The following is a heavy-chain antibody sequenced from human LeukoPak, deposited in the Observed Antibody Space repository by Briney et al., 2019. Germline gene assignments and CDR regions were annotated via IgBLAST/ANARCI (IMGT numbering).Heavy chain of an antibody. V-gene: IGHV3-21*01. J-gene: IGHJ6*02. CDR1: GFTFSSYS. CDR3: ATVVATQYYGMDV. D-gene: IGHD5-12*01. CDR2: ISSSSSYI. Sequence: GRSLRLSCAASGFTFSSYSMNWVRQAPGKGLEWVSSISSSSSYIYYADSVKGRFTISRDNAKNSLYLQMNSLRAEDTAVYYCATVVATQYYGMDVWGQGTTVTVSS.